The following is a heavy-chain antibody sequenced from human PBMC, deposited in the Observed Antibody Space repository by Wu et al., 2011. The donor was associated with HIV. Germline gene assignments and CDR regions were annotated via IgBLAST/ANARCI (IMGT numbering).Heavy chain of an antibody. D-gene: IGHD3-10*01. CDR3: ARDSLHYGSGSHFDS. V-gene: IGHV1-46*01. CDR2: INPIGGST. J-gene: IGHJ4*02. CDR1: GYTFTSYS. Sequence: SVKVSCKASGYTFTSYSIHWVRQAPGQGLEWMAIINPIGGSTIYAQKFQGRVTMTRDTSTSTVDLTLSSLRSEDTAIYYCARDSLHYGSGSHFDSWGQGTLVTVSS.